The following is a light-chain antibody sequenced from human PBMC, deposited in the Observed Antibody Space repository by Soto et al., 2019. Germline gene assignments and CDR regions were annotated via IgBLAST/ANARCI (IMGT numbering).Light chain of an antibody. J-gene: IGKJ1*01. V-gene: IGKV1-5*01. Sequence: IHVTQSPPTLSSSLGDRVTITCRASQTISTWIAWYQQKPGKAPKLLVYDASTLQSGVASRFSGSGSGTEFTLIISGLQPDASATYYCQQYTNTNNPWMFGQGTKVDIK. CDR2: DAS. CDR3: QQYTNTNNPWM. CDR1: QTISTW.